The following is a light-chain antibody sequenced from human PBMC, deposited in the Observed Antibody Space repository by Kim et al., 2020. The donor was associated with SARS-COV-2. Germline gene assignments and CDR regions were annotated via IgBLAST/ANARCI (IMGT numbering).Light chain of an antibody. CDR3: QQYGTLPGT. CDR2: GAS. V-gene: IGKV3-20*01. CDR1: QSVGSYY. J-gene: IGKJ1*01. Sequence: EIVLTQSPGTLSLSPGERAILSCRASQSVGSYYLAWYQQKPGQAPRLLVSGASSRATGIPDRFSSSGSGTDFTLTISRLEPEDFAVYFCQQYGTLPGTFGQGTKVDIK.